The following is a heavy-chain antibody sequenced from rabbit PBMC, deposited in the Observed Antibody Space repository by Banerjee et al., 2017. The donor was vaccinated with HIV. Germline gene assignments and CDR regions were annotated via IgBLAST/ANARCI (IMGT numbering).Heavy chain of an antibody. CDR1: GFSFSSSYW. CDR2: IYAGSSGST. CDR3: ARTSAGNIYVSHFDL. D-gene: IGHD8-1*01. J-gene: IGHJ4*01. V-gene: IGHV1S45*01. Sequence: QEQLVESGGGLVKPEGSLTLTCTASGFSFSSSYWSCWVRQAPGKGLEWIGCIYAGSSGSTYYASWAKGRFTISKTSSTTATLQMTSLTAADTATYFCARTSAGNIYVSHFDLWGQGTLVTVS.